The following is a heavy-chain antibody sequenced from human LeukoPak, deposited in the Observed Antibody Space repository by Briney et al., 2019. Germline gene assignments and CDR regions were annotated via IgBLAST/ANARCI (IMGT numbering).Heavy chain of an antibody. J-gene: IGHJ4*02. CDR1: GGTFSSYA. V-gene: IGHV1-69*05. CDR2: IIPIFGTA. Sequence: GASVKVSCKASGGTFSSYAISWVRQAPGQGLEWMGRIIPIFGTAKYAQKFQGRVTITTDESTSTAYMELSSLRSEDTAVYYCATGDYYFDYWGQGTLVTVSS. CDR3: ATGDYYFDY. D-gene: IGHD4-17*01.